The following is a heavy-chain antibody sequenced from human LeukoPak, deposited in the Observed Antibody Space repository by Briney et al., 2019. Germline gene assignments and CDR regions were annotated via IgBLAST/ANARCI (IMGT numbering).Heavy chain of an antibody. J-gene: IGHJ3*02. D-gene: IGHD4-17*01. CDR2: ITGSGGRT. CDR3: AKDPNGDYIGTFDI. Sequence: QAGGSLRLSCATSQFKFNNYGMTWVRQAPGKGLAWVSSITGSGGRTQYADSVQGRFTISRDNSKNTLYLQMNSLRAEDTAVYYCAKDPNGDYIGTFDIWGQGTMVTVSS. V-gene: IGHV3-23*01. CDR1: QFKFNNYG.